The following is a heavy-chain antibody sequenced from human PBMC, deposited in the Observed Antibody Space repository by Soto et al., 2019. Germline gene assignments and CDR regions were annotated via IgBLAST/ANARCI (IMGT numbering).Heavy chain of an antibody. D-gene: IGHD2-8*02. V-gene: IGHV3-30*03. Sequence: QVQLMESGGGVVQPGRSLRLSCAVSGFTVSTYGMHWVRQAPGKGLEWVAVISRDGGTKYYADSVKGRFNISRDNSRNTLFLEMNSLRGDDMAVYYCTGEVASGYWGQGTLVTVSS. CDR1: GFTVSTYG. J-gene: IGHJ4*02. CDR2: ISRDGGTK. CDR3: TGEVASGY.